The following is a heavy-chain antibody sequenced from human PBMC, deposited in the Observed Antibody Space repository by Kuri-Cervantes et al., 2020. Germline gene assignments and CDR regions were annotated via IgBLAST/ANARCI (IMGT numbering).Heavy chain of an antibody. J-gene: IGHJ4*02. CDR2: IWYDGSNK. V-gene: IGHV3-33*06. CDR3: AKDGDSSGYYDY. CDR1: RFTFSNYG. Sequence: GGSLRLSCAASRFTFSNYGMHWVRQAPGKGLEWVAVIWYDGSNKYYADSVEGRFTISRDNSKNTLYLQMNSLRAEDTAVYYCAKDGDSSGYYDYWGQGTLVTVSS. D-gene: IGHD3-22*01.